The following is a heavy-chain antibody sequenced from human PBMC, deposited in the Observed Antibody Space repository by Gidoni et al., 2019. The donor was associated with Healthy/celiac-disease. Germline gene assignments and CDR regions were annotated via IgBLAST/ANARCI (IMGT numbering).Heavy chain of an antibody. CDR2: IYSGGST. CDR1: GFTVSSNY. V-gene: IGHV3-53*02. Sequence: EVQLVETGGGLIRPGGSLRLSCAASGFTVSSNYMSWVRQAPGKGLEWVSVIYSGGSTYYADSVKGRFTISRDNSKNTLYLQMNSLRAEDTAVYYCAKGHYYYYYMDVWGKGTTVTVSS. J-gene: IGHJ6*03. CDR3: AKGHYYYYYMDV.